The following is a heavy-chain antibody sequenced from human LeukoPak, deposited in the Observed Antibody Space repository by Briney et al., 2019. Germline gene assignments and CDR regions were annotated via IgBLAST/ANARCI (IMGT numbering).Heavy chain of an antibody. V-gene: IGHV3-23*01. CDR3: AKSGSHSYFDY. CDR1: GFTFSSYA. CDR2: ISSSGGNT. Sequence: PGGSLRLSCAASGFTFSSYAMSWVRQAPGKGLEWVSAISSSGGNTYYAYSVKGRSTLSRDNSKNTLYLQMNSLRAEDTAIYYCAKSGSHSYFDYWGQGTLVTVSS. D-gene: IGHD1-26*01. J-gene: IGHJ4*02.